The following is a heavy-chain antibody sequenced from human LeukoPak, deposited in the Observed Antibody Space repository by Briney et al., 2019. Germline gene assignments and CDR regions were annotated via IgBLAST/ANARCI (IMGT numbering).Heavy chain of an antibody. CDR2: IRPTGGST. CDR1: GFTFDNYA. J-gene: IGHJ4*02. D-gene: IGHD2-8*02. Sequence: PGGSLRLSCAASGFTFDNYAMAWVRQARGKGLVWGSTIRPTGGSTYYTDSAKGRFTISRDNSKTTQYVQMNSLRAEDTAVSYCEKRGVVLRTVSLLDSWGQGTLVSVSS. V-gene: IGHV3-23*01. CDR3: EKRGVVLRTVSLLDS.